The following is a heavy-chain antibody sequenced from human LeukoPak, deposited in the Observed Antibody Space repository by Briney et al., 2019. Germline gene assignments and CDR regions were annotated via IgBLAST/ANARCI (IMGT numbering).Heavy chain of an antibody. D-gene: IGHD4-17*01. J-gene: IGHJ4*02. V-gene: IGHV4-30-4*08. CDR2: ISYSGTP. Sequence: NPSETLSLTCNVSGGSINTANYYWTRIRQPPGKGLEWIGYISYSGTPYYNPSLNSRVTISLDTSKNQFSLRLNSVTAADTAMYYCARDRYGDFEDYWGQGTLVTVSS. CDR1: GGSINTANYY. CDR3: ARDRYGDFEDY.